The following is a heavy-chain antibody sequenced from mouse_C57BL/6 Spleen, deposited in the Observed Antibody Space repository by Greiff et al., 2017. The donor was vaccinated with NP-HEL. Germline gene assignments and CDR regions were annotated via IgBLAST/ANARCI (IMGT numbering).Heavy chain of an antibody. J-gene: IGHJ2*01. V-gene: IGHV14-2*01. Sequence: EVQLKESGAELVKPGASVKLSCTASGFNIKDYYMHWVKQRTGQGLEWIGRIDPEDGETKYAPKFQGKATITADTSSHTAYLQLSSLTSEDTAVYNCARETAQDTWDYWGQGTTLTVSS. CDR2: IDPEDGET. CDR3: ARETAQDTWDY. D-gene: IGHD3-2*02. CDR1: GFNIKDYY.